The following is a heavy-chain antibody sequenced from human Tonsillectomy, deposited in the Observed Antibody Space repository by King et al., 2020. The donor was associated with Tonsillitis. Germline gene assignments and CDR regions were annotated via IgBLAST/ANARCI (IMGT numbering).Heavy chain of an antibody. D-gene: IGHD6-13*01. CDR1: GGSISSYY. Sequence: QLQESGPGLVKPSETLSLTCTVSGGSISSYYWSWIRQPPGKGLEWIGYIYYTGSTNYNPSLKSRVTMSVDTSKNQFSLKLTSVTAADTAVFYCARHGRNWSRYFDLWGRGTLVTVSS. CDR2: IYYTGST. V-gene: IGHV4-59*08. J-gene: IGHJ2*01. CDR3: ARHGRNWSRYFDL.